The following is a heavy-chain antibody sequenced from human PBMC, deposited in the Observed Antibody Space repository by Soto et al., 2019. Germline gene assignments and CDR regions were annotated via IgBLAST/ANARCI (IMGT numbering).Heavy chain of an antibody. CDR2: IIPISGIA. Sequence: SVKVSCKASGGTFSSYTISWVRQAPGQGLEWMGRIIPISGIANHAQKFQGRVTITADKSTGTAYMELSSLRSEDTDVYYCANPPRYWGQGTLVTVSS. J-gene: IGHJ4*02. V-gene: IGHV1-69*02. CDR1: GGTFSSYT. CDR3: ANPPRY.